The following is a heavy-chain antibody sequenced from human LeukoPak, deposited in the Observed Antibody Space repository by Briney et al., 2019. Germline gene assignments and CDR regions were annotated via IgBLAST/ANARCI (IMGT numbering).Heavy chain of an antibody. Sequence: GGSLRLSCAASGFTFSSYGMHWVRQAPGKGLEWVAFIRYDGSNKYYADSVKGRFTISRDNSKNTLYLQMNSLKTEDTAVYYCTTDLGQYSSSSQGSWGQGTLVTVSS. CDR2: IRYDGSNK. CDR3: TTDLGQYSSSSQGS. CDR1: GFTFSSYG. J-gene: IGHJ5*02. V-gene: IGHV3-30*02. D-gene: IGHD6-13*01.